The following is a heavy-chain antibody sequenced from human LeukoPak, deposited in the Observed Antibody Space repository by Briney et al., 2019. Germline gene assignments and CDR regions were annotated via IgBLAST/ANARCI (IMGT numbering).Heavy chain of an antibody. CDR3: ATAPPSIVGAPGPHI. CDR2: ISAYNGNT. D-gene: IGHD1-26*01. J-gene: IGHJ3*02. V-gene: IGHV1-18*01. Sequence: ASVKVSCKASGYTFTSYGISWVRQAPGQGLEWMGWISAYNGNTNYAQKFQGRVTITEDTSTDTAYMELSSLRSEDTAVYYCATAPPSIVGAPGPHIWGRGTMVTVSS. CDR1: GYTFTSYG.